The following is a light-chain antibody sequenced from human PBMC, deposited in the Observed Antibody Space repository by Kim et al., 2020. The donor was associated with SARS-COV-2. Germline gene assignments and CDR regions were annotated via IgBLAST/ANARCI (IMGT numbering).Light chain of an antibody. V-gene: IGLV1-44*01. Sequence: GQRVTISCSGSTSNIASNFVSWYQHIPGTAPHLLIYANTRRPSGVPDRFSGSKSGTSASLAISGLQSGDEADYYCASWDDSLNGMVFGGGTQLTVL. CDR3: ASWDDSLNGMV. CDR2: ANT. J-gene: IGLJ3*02. CDR1: TSNIASNF.